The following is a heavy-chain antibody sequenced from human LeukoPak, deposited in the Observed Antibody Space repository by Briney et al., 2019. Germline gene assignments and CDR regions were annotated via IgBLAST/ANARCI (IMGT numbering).Heavy chain of an antibody. CDR2: INHSGST. CDR3: ARKLWFGELSGTRWFDP. D-gene: IGHD3-10*01. J-gene: IGHJ5*02. Sequence: SETLSLTCAVYGGSFSGYYWSWIRQPPGKGLEWIGEINHSGSTNYNPSLKSRVTISVDTSKNQLSLKLSSVTAADTAVYYCARKLWFGELSGTRWFDPWGQGTLVTVSS. CDR1: GGSFSGYY. V-gene: IGHV4-34*01.